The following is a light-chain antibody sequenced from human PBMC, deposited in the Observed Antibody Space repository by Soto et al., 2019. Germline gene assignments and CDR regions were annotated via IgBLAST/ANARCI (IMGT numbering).Light chain of an antibody. CDR1: SSDVGSFNL. CDR2: EVN. J-gene: IGLJ1*01. V-gene: IGLV2-23*02. Sequence: QSVLTQPASVSGSPGQSITISCTGTSSDVGSFNLVSWYQQHPGKAPKLMIYEVNKRPSGVSNRFSGSKSGSAASLTISGLQAEDEDDYYCCSYAGGSAYVFGIGTKLTVL. CDR3: CSYAGGSAYV.